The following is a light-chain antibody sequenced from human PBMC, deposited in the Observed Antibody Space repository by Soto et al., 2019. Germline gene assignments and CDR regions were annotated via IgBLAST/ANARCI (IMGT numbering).Light chain of an antibody. V-gene: IGKV3-15*01. CDR3: HQYHSPPQT. CDR1: QSISDT. J-gene: IGKJ2*01. CDR2: GAS. Sequence: TGMKQSPATLSVSPGGRATLSCRASQSISDTLAWYQQKPGQAPRLLIHGASTRATGFPARFSGSGSGTDFSLTISRLEPEDSAVYYCHQYHSPPQTLGQGTKVDIK.